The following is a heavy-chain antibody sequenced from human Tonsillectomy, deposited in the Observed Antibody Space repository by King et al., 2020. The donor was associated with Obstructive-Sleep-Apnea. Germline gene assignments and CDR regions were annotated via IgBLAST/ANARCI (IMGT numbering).Heavy chain of an antibody. Sequence: VQLVESGGGLVQPGGSPRLSCAASGFTFSSYWMSWVRQAPGKGLEWVANIKQDGSEKYYVDSVKGRFTISRDNAKNSLYLQMNSLRVEDTAVYYCAREGSGSYSDYWGPGTLGTVSS. CDR1: GFTFSSYW. CDR2: IKQDGSEK. CDR3: AREGSGSYSDY. J-gene: IGHJ4*02. V-gene: IGHV3-7*03. D-gene: IGHD1-26*01.